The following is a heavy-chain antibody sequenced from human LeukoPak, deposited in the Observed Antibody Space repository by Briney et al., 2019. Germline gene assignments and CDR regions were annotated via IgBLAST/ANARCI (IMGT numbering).Heavy chain of an antibody. Sequence: PGGSLRLSCAASGFTFSSYSMNWVRQAPGKGLEWVSSISSSNSYIYYADSVKGRFTISRDNAKNSLYLQMNSLRAEDTAVYYCARDLSGIAAAGRGDWFDPWGQGTLVTVSS. CDR1: GFTFSSYS. CDR2: ISSSNSYI. J-gene: IGHJ5*02. D-gene: IGHD6-13*01. V-gene: IGHV3-21*01. CDR3: ARDLSGIAAAGRGDWFDP.